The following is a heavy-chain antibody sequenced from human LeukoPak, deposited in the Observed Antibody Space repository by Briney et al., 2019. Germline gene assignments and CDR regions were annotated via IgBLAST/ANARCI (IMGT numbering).Heavy chain of an antibody. CDR3: AKDWASSGWSHFDY. CDR2: TSSSGDNT. Sequence: GGSLRLSCGASGFTFSSAAMSWVRQAPGKGLEWVSLTSSSGDNTYYADSVKGRFTVSRDNSKNTLYLRMNSLRAEDTAVYYCAKDWASSGWSHFDYWGQGTLVTVSS. J-gene: IGHJ4*02. CDR1: GFTFSSAA. V-gene: IGHV3-23*01. D-gene: IGHD6-13*01.